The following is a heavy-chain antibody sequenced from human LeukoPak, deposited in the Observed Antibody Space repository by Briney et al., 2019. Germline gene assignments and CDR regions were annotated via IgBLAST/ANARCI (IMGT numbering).Heavy chain of an antibody. Sequence: PSETLSLTCTVSGGSISSYYWSWIRQPPGKGLEWIGYIYTSGSTNYNPSLKSRVTISVDTSKNQFSLKLSSVTAADTAAYYCARHGLFGVVSPNWFDPWGQGTLVTVSS. V-gene: IGHV4-4*09. CDR2: IYTSGST. J-gene: IGHJ5*02. D-gene: IGHD3-3*01. CDR1: GGSISSYY. CDR3: ARHGLFGVVSPNWFDP.